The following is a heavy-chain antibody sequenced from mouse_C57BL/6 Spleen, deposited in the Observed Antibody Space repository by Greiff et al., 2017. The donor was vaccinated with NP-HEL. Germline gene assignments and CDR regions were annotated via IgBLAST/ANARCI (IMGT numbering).Heavy chain of an antibody. J-gene: IGHJ1*03. V-gene: IGHV5-16*01. D-gene: IGHD2-4*01. Sequence: EVKLVESEGGLVQPGSSMKLSCTASGFTFSDYYMAWVRQVPEKGLEWVANINYDGSSTYYLDSLKSRFIISRDTAKNILYLQMSSLKSEDTATYYCAREDYDYVYWYFDVWGTGTTVTVSS. CDR1: GFTFSDYY. CDR2: INYDGSST. CDR3: AREDYDYVYWYFDV.